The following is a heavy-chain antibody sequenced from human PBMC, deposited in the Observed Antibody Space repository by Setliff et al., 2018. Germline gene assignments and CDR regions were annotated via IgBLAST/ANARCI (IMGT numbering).Heavy chain of an antibody. CDR2: IRGRTDNYAT. CDR1: GFSFSGSA. D-gene: IGHD3-3*01. J-gene: IGHJ4*02. V-gene: IGHV3-73*01. Sequence: GGSLRLSCAASGFSFSGSAVYWVRQASVKGLEWIGRIRGRTDNYATAYAASVKGRFTISRDNAKNSLYLQMNSLRAEDTAVYYCAKDPRDTYYNFGYWGQGTLVTVSS. CDR3: AKDPRDTYYNFGY.